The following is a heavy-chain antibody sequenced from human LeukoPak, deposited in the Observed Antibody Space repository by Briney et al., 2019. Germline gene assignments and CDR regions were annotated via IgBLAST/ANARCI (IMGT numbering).Heavy chain of an antibody. CDR3: AKDERYGDYYFDY. D-gene: IGHD4-17*01. J-gene: IGHJ4*02. CDR2: IRYDGSNK. V-gene: IGHV3-30*02. Sequence: PGGSLRLSCAASGFTFSSYGMHWVRQAPGKGLEWVAFIRYDGSNKYYADSVKGRFTISRDNSKNTLYLQMNSLRAEDTAVYYRAKDERYGDYYFDYWGQGTLVTVSS. CDR1: GFTFSSYG.